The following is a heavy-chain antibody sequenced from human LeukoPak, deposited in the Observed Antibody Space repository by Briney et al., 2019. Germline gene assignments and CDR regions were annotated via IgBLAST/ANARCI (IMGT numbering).Heavy chain of an antibody. CDR3: ANYHDDSNFQGAYYLDY. J-gene: IGHJ4*02. V-gene: IGHV4-31*03. Sequence: PSQTLSLTCTVSRGSISSGVYYWRWIRQHPGKGLEWIGYIYYSGSTYYNPSLKSRVTISVDTSKNQFSLKLSSVTAADTAVYYCANYHDDSNFQGAYYLDYWGQGTLVTVSS. CDR1: RGSISSGVYY. CDR2: IYYSGST. D-gene: IGHD4-11*01.